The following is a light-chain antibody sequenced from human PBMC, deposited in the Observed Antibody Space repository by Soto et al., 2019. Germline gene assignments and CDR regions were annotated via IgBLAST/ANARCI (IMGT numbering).Light chain of an antibody. J-gene: IGKJ5*01. CDR2: GAS. CDR3: QHFGDSPIT. CDR1: QSVSSY. V-gene: IGKV3-20*01. Sequence: EIGLTQSASTLSWSAGERATLSWRASQSVSSYLAWYQQKNGQAPRLLIYGASTRATGIPDRFSGTGYGTDFNLTISRLEPEDFAVYYCQHFGDSPITFGQGTRLEIK.